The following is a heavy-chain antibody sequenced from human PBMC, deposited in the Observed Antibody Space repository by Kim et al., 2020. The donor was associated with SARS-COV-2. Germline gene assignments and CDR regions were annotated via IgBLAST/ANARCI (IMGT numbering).Heavy chain of an antibody. CDR2: IYYSGST. V-gene: IGHV4-59*01. CDR3: ARRAMTGYYDY. J-gene: IGHJ4*02. Sequence: SETLSLTCTVSGGSISSYYWSWIRQPPGKGLEWIGYIYYSGSTNYNPSLKSRVTISVDTSKNQFSLKLSSVTAADTVVYYCARRAMTGYYDYWGQGTLVT. CDR1: GGSISSYY. D-gene: IGHD3-9*01.